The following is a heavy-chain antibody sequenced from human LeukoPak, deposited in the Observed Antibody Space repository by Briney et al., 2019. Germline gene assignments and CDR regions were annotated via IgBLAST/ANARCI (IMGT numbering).Heavy chain of an antibody. J-gene: IGHJ4*02. Sequence: SETLSLTCTVSGGSISSHYWSWIRQPPGKGLEWIGSIYYSGSTYYNPSLKSRVTISVDTSKNQLSLKLSSVTAADTAVYYCASYSMIVVIIDYWGQGTLVTVSS. D-gene: IGHD3-22*01. CDR2: IYYSGST. CDR1: GGSISSHY. V-gene: IGHV4-39*07. CDR3: ASYSMIVVIIDY.